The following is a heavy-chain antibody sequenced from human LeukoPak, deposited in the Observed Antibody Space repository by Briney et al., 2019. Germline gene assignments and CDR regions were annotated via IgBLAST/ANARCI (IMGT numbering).Heavy chain of an antibody. CDR1: GLTFVAYA. D-gene: IGHD6-19*01. CDR3: AKDLGPSIAVAGTGYFQH. V-gene: IGHV3-9*01. J-gene: IGHJ1*01. Sequence: GWSLRLSYAAAGLTFVAYAIHWVRQGPGKGLEWVSGISWNSGSIGYADSVKGRFTISRDNAKNSLYLQMNSLRAEDTALYYCAKDLGPSIAVAGTGYFQHWGQGTLVTVSS. CDR2: ISWNSGSI.